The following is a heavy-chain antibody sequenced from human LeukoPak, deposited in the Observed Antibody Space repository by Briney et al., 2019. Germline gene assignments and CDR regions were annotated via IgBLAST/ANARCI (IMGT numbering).Heavy chain of an antibody. CDR2: TNPNSGGT. V-gene: IGHV1-2*02. J-gene: IGHJ4*02. D-gene: IGHD1-26*01. CDR3: ARVGGALGANDY. Sequence: ASVKLSCKASGYTFTGYYMHWVRQAPGQGLEWMGWTNPNSGGTNYAQKFQGRVTMTRDTSINTAYMELSSLRSDDTAVYYCARVGGALGANDYWGQGTLVTVSS. CDR1: GYTFTGYY.